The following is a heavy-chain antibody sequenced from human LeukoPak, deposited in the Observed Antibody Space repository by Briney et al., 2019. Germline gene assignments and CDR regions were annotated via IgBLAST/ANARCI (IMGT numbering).Heavy chain of an antibody. CDR3: AKSDCITPRQIDY. D-gene: IGHD2-21*02. J-gene: IGHJ4*02. CDR1: GFSFSNYA. CDR2: ISGNGGST. Sequence: GGSLRLSYAASGFSFSNYAMRWVRQAPGKGLEWFSGISGNGGSTYYGDSVKGRLTISRDNSKNTLYLQMNSLRAEDTAVYYCAKSDCITPRQIDYWGQGILVTVSS. V-gene: IGHV3-23*01.